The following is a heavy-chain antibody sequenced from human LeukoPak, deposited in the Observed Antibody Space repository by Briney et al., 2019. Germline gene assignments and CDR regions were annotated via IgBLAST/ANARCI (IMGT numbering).Heavy chain of an antibody. CDR2: INHSGST. V-gene: IGHV4-34*01. CDR3: ARDRHGDYIDWFDP. Sequence: SETLSLTCAVYGGSFSGYYWSWIRQPPGKGLEWIGEINHSGSTNYNPSLKSRVTISVDTSKNQFSLKLSSVTAADTAVYYCARDRHGDYIDWFDPWGQGTLVTVSS. CDR1: GGSFSGYY. J-gene: IGHJ5*02. D-gene: IGHD4-17*01.